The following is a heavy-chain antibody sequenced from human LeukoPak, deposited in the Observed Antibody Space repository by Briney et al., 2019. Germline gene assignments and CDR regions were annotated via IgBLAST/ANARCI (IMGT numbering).Heavy chain of an antibody. J-gene: IGHJ4*02. Sequence: ASVKVSCKASGYTFTGYYMHWVRQAPGQGLEWMGWINPNSGGTNYAQKFQGRVTMTRDTSISTAYMELSRLRSDDTAVYYCARDFSLLVPGIAAAGTKCYFDYWGQGTLVTVSS. CDR2: INPNSGGT. CDR1: GYTFTGYY. CDR3: ARDFSLLVPGIAAAGTKCYFDY. V-gene: IGHV1-2*02. D-gene: IGHD6-13*01.